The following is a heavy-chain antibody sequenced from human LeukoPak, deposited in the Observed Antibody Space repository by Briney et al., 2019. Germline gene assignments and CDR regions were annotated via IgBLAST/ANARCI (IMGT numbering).Heavy chain of an antibody. Sequence: PGGSLRLSCAASGFTVSSNYMSWVRQAPGKGLEWVSVIYSGGSTYYADSVKGRFTISRDNSKNTLYLQINSLRAEDTAVYYCARGEWELLSRGAFDIWGQGTMVTVSS. CDR2: IYSGGST. J-gene: IGHJ3*02. CDR1: GFTVSSNY. V-gene: IGHV3-66*01. CDR3: ARGEWELLSRGAFDI. D-gene: IGHD1-26*01.